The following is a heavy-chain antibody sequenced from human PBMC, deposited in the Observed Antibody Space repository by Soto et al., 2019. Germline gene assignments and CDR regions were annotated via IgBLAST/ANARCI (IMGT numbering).Heavy chain of an antibody. J-gene: IGHJ6*02. V-gene: IGHV3-13*05. D-gene: IGHD2-2*02. CDR3: ARAYTGRLPRRADYYYAMDV. Sequence: EVQLVESGGGLVQPGESLRLSCATSGFTFSNFDMHLVRQVPGKGLEWVSAIGAARDPYYLGSVKGRFTISRENAKNSVYLQMNDLRAGDSAVYYCARAYTGRLPRRADYYYAMDVWGQGTTVTVSS. CDR1: GFTFSNFD. CDR2: IGAARDP.